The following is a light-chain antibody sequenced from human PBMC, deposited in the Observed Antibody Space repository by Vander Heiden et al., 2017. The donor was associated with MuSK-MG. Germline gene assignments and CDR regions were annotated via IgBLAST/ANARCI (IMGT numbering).Light chain of an antibody. CDR3: QQYNNYVRN. Sequence: DIQMTQSPSTLSASVGDRVTITCRASQSISNWLAWYQQKPGKAPKLLLYDVSSLESGVPSRFSGSGSGTEFTLTISSLQPDDFATYYCQQYNNYVRNFGQGTKLEIK. CDR1: QSISNW. CDR2: DVS. J-gene: IGKJ2*01. V-gene: IGKV1-5*01.